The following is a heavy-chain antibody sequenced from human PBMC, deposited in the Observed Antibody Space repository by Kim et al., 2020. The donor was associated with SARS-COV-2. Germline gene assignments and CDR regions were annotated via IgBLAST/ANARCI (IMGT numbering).Heavy chain of an antibody. V-gene: IGHV3-23*01. J-gene: IGHJ4*02. CDR1: GFTFSSYG. CDR3: AKVWFGGILDY. D-gene: IGHD3-10*01. CDR2: IVGSGVNT. Sequence: GGSLRLSCAASGFTFSSYGMSWVRQAPGKGLEWVSLIVGSGVNTNYADSVKGRFTISRDNSKNTLYLQMNSLRAEDTAVYYCAKVWFGGILDYWGQGTLV.